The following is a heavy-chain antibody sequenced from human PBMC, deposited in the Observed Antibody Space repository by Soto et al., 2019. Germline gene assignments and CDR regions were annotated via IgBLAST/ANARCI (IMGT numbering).Heavy chain of an antibody. V-gene: IGHV3-48*02. CDR2: ISSSSSTI. CDR1: GFTFSSYS. Sequence: EVQLVESGGGLVQPGGSLRLSCAASGFTFSSYSMNWVRQAPGKGLEWVSYISSSSSTIYYADSVKGRFTISRDNAKNSLYLQMNSLSDEDTAVYYCARDRSGMDVWGQGTTVTVSS. CDR3: ARDRSGMDV. J-gene: IGHJ6*02.